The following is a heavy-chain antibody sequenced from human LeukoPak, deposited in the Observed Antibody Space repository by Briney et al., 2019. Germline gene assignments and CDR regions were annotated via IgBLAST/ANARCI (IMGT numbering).Heavy chain of an antibody. J-gene: IGHJ3*02. D-gene: IGHD6-19*01. Sequence: PGGSLRLSCAAPGSTFSSHAMSWVRQPPGKGPEWVATISGSGGTTYYADSVKGRFTISRDNSKNTLYLQMNSLRAEDTALYYCAKHSSGWKRDAFDIWGQGTVVTVSS. CDR3: AKHSSGWKRDAFDI. CDR1: GSTFSSHA. V-gene: IGHV3-23*01. CDR2: ISGSGGTT.